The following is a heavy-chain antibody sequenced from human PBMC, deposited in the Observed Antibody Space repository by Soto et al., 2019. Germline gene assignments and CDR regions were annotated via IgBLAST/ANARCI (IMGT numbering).Heavy chain of an antibody. V-gene: IGHV3-48*01. CDR2: ISSSSSTI. J-gene: IGHJ6*03. CDR1: GFTFSTYS. CDR3: VCDFWSGSPSYYYMDV. D-gene: IGHD3-3*01. Sequence: PVGSLRLSCAASGFTFSTYSMNWVRQAPGKGLEWVSYISSSSSTIYYADSVKGRFTISRDNAKNSLYLQMNSLRAEDTAVYYCVCDFWSGSPSYYYMDVWGKGTTVTVSS.